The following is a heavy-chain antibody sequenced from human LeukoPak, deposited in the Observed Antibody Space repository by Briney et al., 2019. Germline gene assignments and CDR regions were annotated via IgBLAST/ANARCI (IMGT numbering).Heavy chain of an antibody. J-gene: IGHJ6*03. CDR3: ARASGYPPYYYYYMDV. Sequence: ASVKVSCKASGGTFSSYAISWVRQAPGQGLEWMGGIIPIFGTANYAQKFQGRVTITADESTSTAYMELSSLRSEDTAVYYCARASGYPPYYYYYMDVWGKGTTVTISS. CDR1: GGTFSSYA. CDR2: IIPIFGTA. V-gene: IGHV1-69*13. D-gene: IGHD5-12*01.